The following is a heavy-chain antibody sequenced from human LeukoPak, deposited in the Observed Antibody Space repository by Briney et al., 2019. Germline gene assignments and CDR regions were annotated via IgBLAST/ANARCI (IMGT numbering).Heavy chain of an antibody. D-gene: IGHD3-9*01. Sequence: SETLSLTCTVSGDSISSSSYYWGWIRQPPGKGLEWIGSIYYSGSTYYNPSLKSRVTISVDTSKNQFSLKLSSVTAADTAVYYCARHPITDWPVSLGVDYWGQGTLVTVSS. J-gene: IGHJ4*02. CDR2: IYYSGST. CDR3: ARHPITDWPVSLGVDY. CDR1: GDSISSSSYY. V-gene: IGHV4-39*01.